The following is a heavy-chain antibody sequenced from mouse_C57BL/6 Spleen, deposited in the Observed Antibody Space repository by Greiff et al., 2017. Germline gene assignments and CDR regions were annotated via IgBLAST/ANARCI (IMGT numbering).Heavy chain of an antibody. CDR3: ARSVPVFDY. Sequence: QVQLQQPGAELVQPGASVKLSCKASGYTFTSYWMHWVKQRPGLGLEWIGRIDPNSGGTKYNEKFKSKATLTVDKPSSTAYMQLSSLTSEDSAVYYCARSVPVFDYWGQGTTLTVSS. V-gene: IGHV1-72*01. J-gene: IGHJ2*01. CDR2: IDPNSGGT. CDR1: GYTFTSYW.